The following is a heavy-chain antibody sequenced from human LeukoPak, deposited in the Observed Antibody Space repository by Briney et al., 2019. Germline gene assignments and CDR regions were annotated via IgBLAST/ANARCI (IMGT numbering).Heavy chain of an antibody. CDR3: ARIGGSGSYSGHYFDH. D-gene: IGHD3-10*01. CDR2: ISTDGSVT. V-gene: IGHV3-74*01. J-gene: IGHJ4*02. CDR1: GFTFSSYE. Sequence: PGGSLRLSCAAPGFTFSSYEMNWVRRAPGKGLVWVSRISTDGSVTSYADSVKGRFTISRDNAKNTMYLQMNSLRAEDTAVYYCARIGGSGSYSGHYFDHWGQGTLVTVSS.